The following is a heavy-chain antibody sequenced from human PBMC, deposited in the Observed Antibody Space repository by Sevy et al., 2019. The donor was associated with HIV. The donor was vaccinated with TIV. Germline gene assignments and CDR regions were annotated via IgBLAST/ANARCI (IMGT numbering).Heavy chain of an antibody. D-gene: IGHD2-15*01. V-gene: IGHV1-2*06. Sequence: ASVKVSCKASGYTFSDNYMHWVRQAPGQGLEWVGRINPRTGDTKYAQKFQGRVTVTRDTSISTAYMELRRLTSDDTAIYYCAKDKLLDAFDIWGQGTRVTVSS. CDR3: AKDKLLDAFDI. CDR2: INPRTGDT. CDR1: GYTFSDNY. J-gene: IGHJ3*02.